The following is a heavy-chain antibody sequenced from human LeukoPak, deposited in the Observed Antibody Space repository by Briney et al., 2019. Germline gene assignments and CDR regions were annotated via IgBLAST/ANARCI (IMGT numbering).Heavy chain of an antibody. Sequence: GASVKVSCKASGYTFTGYYMHWVRQAPGQGLEWMGWINPNSGGTNYAQKFQGRVTMTRDTSISTAYMELSRLRSDDTAVYYCARGASGGYSLGYRIYYYYMDVWGKGTTVTVSS. D-gene: IGHD5-18*01. CDR2: INPNSGGT. CDR3: ARGASGGYSLGYRIYYYYMDV. V-gene: IGHV1-2*02. J-gene: IGHJ6*03. CDR1: GYTFTGYY.